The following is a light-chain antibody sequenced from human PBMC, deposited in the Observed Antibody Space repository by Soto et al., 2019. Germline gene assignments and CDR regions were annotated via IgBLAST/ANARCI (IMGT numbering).Light chain of an antibody. V-gene: IGKV1-39*01. J-gene: IGKJ1*01. CDR1: QYISNY. CDR2: GAS. Sequence: DIQMTQSPSSLSASVGDRVTITCRASQYISNYVNWFHQKPEKAPNLLIYGASTLQSGVPSRFSGSGSGTYFTLTISSLQPEDFATYYCQQTYNSPWTFGQGTKVEIK. CDR3: QQTYNSPWT.